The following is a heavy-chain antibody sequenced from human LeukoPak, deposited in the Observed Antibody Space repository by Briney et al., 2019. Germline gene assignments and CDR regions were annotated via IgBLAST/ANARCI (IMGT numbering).Heavy chain of an antibody. CDR3: AKARNWGGGYFDY. J-gene: IGHJ4*02. V-gene: IGHV3-23*01. CDR1: GFTFSSYA. D-gene: IGHD7-27*01. Sequence: GGSLRLSCAASGFTFSSYAMSWVRQAPGKGLEWVSVITGSGGSTYYADSVKGRFTISRDNSKNTLYLQKNSLRAEDTAVYYCAKARNWGGGYFDYWGQGTLVTVSS. CDR2: ITGSGGST.